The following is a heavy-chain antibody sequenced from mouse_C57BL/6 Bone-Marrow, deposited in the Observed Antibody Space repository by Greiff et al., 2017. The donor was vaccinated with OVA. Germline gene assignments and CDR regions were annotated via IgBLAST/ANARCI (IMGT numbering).Heavy chain of an antibody. CDR3: AWDGYPAWFAC. V-gene: IGHV1-31*01. CDR2: IYPYNGVS. D-gene: IGHD2-3*01. J-gene: IGHJ3*01. CDR1: GYSFTGYY. Sequence: VQLKESGPELVKPGASVKISCKASGYSFTGYYMHWVKQSHGNILDWIGYIYPYNGVSSYNQKFKGKATLTVDKSSSTAYMELRSLTSEDSAVYYCAWDGYPAWFACWGQGTLVTVSA.